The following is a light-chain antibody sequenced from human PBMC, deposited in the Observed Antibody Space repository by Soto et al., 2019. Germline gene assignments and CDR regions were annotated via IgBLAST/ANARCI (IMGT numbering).Light chain of an antibody. CDR1: QSVNSN. CDR2: GAP. V-gene: IGKV3-15*01. CDR3: QHYNNWPPYT. J-gene: IGKJ2*01. Sequence: EIVLTQSPTTLSVSPGERATLSCRASQSVNSNLAWYQQKPGQAPRLLIYGAPTRASGIPARFSGSGSGTEFTLTISSLQSEDFSFYYCQHYNNWPPYTFGQGTKVDIK.